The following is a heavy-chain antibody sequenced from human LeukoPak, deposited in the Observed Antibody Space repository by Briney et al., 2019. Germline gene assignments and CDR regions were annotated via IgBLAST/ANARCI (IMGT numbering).Heavy chain of an antibody. V-gene: IGHV3-20*04. J-gene: IGHJ4*02. CDR1: GFTFDDYG. CDR2: INWNGGST. D-gene: IGHD2-2*01. CDR3: ARAWDCSSTSCSFDY. Sequence: PGGSLRLSCAASGFTFDDYGMGWVRQAPGKGLEWVSGINWNGGSTGYADSVKGRFTISRDNAKNSLYLQMNSLRAEDTALYYCARAWDCSSTSCSFDYWGQGTLVTVSS.